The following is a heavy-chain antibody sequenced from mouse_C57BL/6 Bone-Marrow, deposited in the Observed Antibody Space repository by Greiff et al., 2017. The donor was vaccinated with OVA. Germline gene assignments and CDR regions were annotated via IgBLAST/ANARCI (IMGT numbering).Heavy chain of an antibody. Sequence: EVHLVESGEGLVKPGGSLKLSCAASGFTFSSYAMSWVRQTPEKRLEWVAYISSGGDYIYYADTVKGRFTISRDNARNTLYLQMSSLKSEDTAMYYCTRLDSSGYWFAYWGQGTLVTVSA. J-gene: IGHJ3*01. CDR1: GFTFSSYA. CDR2: ISSGGDYI. D-gene: IGHD3-2*02. CDR3: TRLDSSGYWFAY. V-gene: IGHV5-9-1*02.